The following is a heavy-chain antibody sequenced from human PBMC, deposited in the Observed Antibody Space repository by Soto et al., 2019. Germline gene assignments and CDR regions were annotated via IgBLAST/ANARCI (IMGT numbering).Heavy chain of an antibody. J-gene: IGHJ6*02. V-gene: IGHV1-18*04. CDR3: ARGITMFGVVTEDMDV. D-gene: IGHD3-3*01. CDR1: GYTFTSYG. CDR2: IIAYNGNT. Sequence: ASVEVYCRSPGYTFTSYGISWVRQAPGQVLEWMGWIIAYNGNTNYAQKLQGRVTMTTDTSTSTAYMELRSLRSDDTAVYYCARGITMFGVVTEDMDVWGQGTTVTVSS.